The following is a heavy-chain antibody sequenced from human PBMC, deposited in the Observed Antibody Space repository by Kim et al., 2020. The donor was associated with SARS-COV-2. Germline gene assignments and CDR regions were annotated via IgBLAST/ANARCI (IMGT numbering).Heavy chain of an antibody. V-gene: IGHV3-30-3*01. D-gene: IGHD6-19*01. Sequence: GGSLRLSCAASGFTFSSYAMHWVRQAPGKGLEWVAVISYDGSNKYYADSVKGRFTISRDNSKNTLYLQMNSLRAEDTAVYYCARPSSGWYVSNWYFDLWGRGTLVTVSS. CDR1: GFTFSSYA. CDR2: ISYDGSNK. CDR3: ARPSSGWYVSNWYFDL. J-gene: IGHJ2*01.